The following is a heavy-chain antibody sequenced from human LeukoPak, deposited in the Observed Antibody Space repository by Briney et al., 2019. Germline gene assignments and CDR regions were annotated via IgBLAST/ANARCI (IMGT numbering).Heavy chain of an antibody. CDR2: IRSKAYGGTT. CDR1: GFTFSSYW. J-gene: IGHJ4*02. V-gene: IGHV3-49*04. D-gene: IGHD2-21*02. Sequence: GGSLRLSCAASGFTFSSYWMSWVRQAPGKGLEWVGFIRSKAYGGTTEYAASVKGRFTISRDDSKSIAYLQMNSLKTEDTAVYYCTREGYCGGDCYIDYWGQGTLVTVSS. CDR3: TREGYCGGDCYIDY.